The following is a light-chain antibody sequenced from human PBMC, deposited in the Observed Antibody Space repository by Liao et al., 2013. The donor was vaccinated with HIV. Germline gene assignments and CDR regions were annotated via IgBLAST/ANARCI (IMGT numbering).Light chain of an antibody. V-gene: IGLV3-21*01. CDR1: NIGGKS. CDR2: YDS. Sequence: SYELTQPPSVSVAPGKTARMTCGGNNIGGKSVHWYQQQPGQAPVLVISYDSERPSGIPERFSGSNSANTATLTISRVEAGDEADYYCQVWDSGSDPFYVFGTGTKVTVL. CDR3: QVWDSGSDPFYV. J-gene: IGLJ1*01.